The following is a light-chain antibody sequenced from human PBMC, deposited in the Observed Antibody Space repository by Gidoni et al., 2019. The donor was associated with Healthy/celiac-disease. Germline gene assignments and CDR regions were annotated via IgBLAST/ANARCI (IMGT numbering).Light chain of an antibody. CDR3: SSYTSSSRRV. CDR1: SSDVGGYNY. V-gene: IGLV2-14*01. Sequence: QSALTQPASVSGSPGQSITISCTGTSSDVGGYNYVSWYQQHPGKAHKLMIYEVSNRPSGVPDRFSGSKSGNTASLTISGLQADDEADYYCSSYTSSSRRVFGGGTKLTVL. J-gene: IGLJ3*02. CDR2: EVS.